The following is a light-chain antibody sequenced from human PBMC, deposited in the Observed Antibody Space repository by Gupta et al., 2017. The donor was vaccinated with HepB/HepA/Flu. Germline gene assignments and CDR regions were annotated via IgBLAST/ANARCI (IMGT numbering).Light chain of an antibody. CDR2: AAS. Sequence: DIQMTQSPSSLSASVGDRVTITCRASQSISSYLNWYQQKPGKAPKLLIYAASSLQSGVPAMFSGSGSGTDFTLTISMLHPEDFATYYCQQRDSTPITFGQGTKMEIK. J-gene: IGKJ2*01. CDR3: QQRDSTPIT. CDR1: QSISSY. V-gene: IGKV1-39*01.